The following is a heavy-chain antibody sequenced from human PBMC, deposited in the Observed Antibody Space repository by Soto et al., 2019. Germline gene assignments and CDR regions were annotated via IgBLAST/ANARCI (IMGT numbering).Heavy chain of an antibody. J-gene: IGHJ4*02. Sequence: VLLVESGGGLVQPGGSLRLSCEASGFIFSRYWMSWVRQAPGKGLEWVANIKEDGSEQYYVDSVKGRFTISRDNAKRSLYLQMNSLRAEDTAVYYCATFYIWGSYRYTDAINYFDHWGQGTLVTVSS. V-gene: IGHV3-7*01. CDR1: GFIFSRYW. D-gene: IGHD3-16*02. CDR2: IKEDGSEQ. CDR3: ATFYIWGSYRYTDAINYFDH.